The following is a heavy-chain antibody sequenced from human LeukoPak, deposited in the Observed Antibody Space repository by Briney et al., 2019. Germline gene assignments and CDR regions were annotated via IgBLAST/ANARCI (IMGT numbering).Heavy chain of an antibody. Sequence: SVKVSCKDSGDTFNSYEITWVRQAPGQGLEWVGGIIPIFDSAKYAQKFLDRVTITADESSNTAYMELSSLTSEDTAIYYCARGVPATIRGGSNYFDFWGQGTLVTVSS. CDR3: ARGVPATIRGGSNYFDF. D-gene: IGHD2-2*02. V-gene: IGHV1-69*13. CDR2: IIPIFDSA. CDR1: GDTFNSYE. J-gene: IGHJ4*02.